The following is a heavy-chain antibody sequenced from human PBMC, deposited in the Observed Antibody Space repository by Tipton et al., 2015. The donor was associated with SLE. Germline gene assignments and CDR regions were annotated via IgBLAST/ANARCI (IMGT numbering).Heavy chain of an antibody. CDR3: ARRTGGVTLGY. V-gene: IGHV4-38-2*01. D-gene: IGHD2-21*02. CDR1: GYSISSGYY. Sequence: LRLSCAVSGYSISSGYYWGWIRQPPGKGLEWIGSIYHSGSTYYNPSLKSRVTISVDTSKNQFSLKLSSVTAADTAVYYCARRTGGVTLGYWGQGTLVTVSS. CDR2: IYHSGST. J-gene: IGHJ4*02.